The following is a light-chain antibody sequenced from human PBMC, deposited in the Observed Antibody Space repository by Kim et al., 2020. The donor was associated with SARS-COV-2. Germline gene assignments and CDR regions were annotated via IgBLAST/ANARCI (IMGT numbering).Light chain of an antibody. CDR2: GKN. V-gene: IGLV3-19*01. Sequence: SSELTQDPAVSVALGQTVRITCQGDSLRYYLASWYQQRPGQAPVLVIYGKNNRPSGIPDRFSCSSSGDTASLTITGTQAEDEADYYCNSRDSSDDHVVFG. CDR1: SLRYYL. CDR3: NSRDSSDDHVV. J-gene: IGLJ3*02.